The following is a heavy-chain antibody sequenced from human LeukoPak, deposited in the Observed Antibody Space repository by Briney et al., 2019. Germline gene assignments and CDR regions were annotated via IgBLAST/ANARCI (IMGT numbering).Heavy chain of an antibody. CDR3: ARGIVVPRAHMSPRFDP. J-gene: IGHJ5*02. CDR2: MNPNSGNT. D-gene: IGHD2-2*01. V-gene: IGHV1-8*03. Sequence: SSVKVSFKASGYTFTSYDINWVRQATGQGLEWMVWMNPNSGNTGYAQKFQGRVTITRNTSISTAYMELSSLRSEDTAVYYCARGIVVPRAHMSPRFDPWGQGTLVTVSS. CDR1: GYTFTSYD.